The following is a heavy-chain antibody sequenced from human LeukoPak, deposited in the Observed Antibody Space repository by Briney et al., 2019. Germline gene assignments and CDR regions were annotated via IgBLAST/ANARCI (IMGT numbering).Heavy chain of an antibody. CDR1: GFTFSTYA. J-gene: IGHJ6*02. D-gene: IGHD3-9*01. Sequence: GGSLTLSCAASGFTFSTYAMSWVRQAPGKGLEWVSAISGGIITTYYTDSVKGRFTISRDNSKHTLDLQMDSLRADDTAVYYCAKMTGLKLTNYGMDVWGQGTTVTVSS. V-gene: IGHV3-23*01. CDR3: AKMTGLKLTNYGMDV. CDR2: ISGGIITT.